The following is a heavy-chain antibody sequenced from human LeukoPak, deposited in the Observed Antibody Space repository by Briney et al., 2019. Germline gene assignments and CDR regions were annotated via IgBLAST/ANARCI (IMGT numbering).Heavy chain of an antibody. D-gene: IGHD3-22*01. CDR1: GFTFSSYD. Sequence: GGSLRLSCAASGFTFSSYDMHWVRQAPGKGLEWVAVIWYDGSNKYYADSVKGRFTISRDNSKNTLYLRMNSLRAEDTAVYYCAREGESGYYYVFDYWGQGTLVTVSS. CDR2: IWYDGSNK. V-gene: IGHV3-33*08. J-gene: IGHJ4*02. CDR3: AREGESGYYYVFDY.